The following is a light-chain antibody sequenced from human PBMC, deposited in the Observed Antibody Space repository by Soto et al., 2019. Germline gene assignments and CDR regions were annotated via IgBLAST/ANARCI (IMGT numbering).Light chain of an antibody. CDR1: QSVSSN. J-gene: IGKJ1*01. CDR2: GAF. Sequence: ERVITESPITLSVSPGERATLSCRASQSVSSNLAWYQQKPGQAPSLLIYGAFTRATGIPARFSGTGSGTEFTLTISSLQSEDFAVYYCQQYDKWPPKTFGQGTKVDI. CDR3: QQYDKWPPKT. V-gene: IGKV3-15*01.